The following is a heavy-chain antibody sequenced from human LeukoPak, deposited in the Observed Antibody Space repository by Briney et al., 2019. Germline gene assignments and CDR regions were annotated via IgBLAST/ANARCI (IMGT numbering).Heavy chain of an antibody. V-gene: IGHV3-49*04. CDR3: TRDPRGSYGPDAFDI. Sequence: LSLTCAVYGGSFSGYYWSWVRQAPGKGLEWVGFIRSKAYGGTTEYAASVKGRFTISRDDSKSIAYLQMNSLKTEDTAVYYCTRDPRGSYGPDAFDIWGQGTMVTVSS. D-gene: IGHD1-26*01. J-gene: IGHJ3*02. CDR2: IRSKAYGGTT. CDR1: GGSFSGYY.